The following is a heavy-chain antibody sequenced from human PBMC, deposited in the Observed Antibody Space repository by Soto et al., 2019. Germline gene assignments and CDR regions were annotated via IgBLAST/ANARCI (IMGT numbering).Heavy chain of an antibody. D-gene: IGHD3-9*01. V-gene: IGHV4-31*03. CDR3: AREYYDILTGYYPRGMDV. CDR2: IYYSGST. CDR1: GGSISSGGYY. J-gene: IGHJ6*02. Sequence: QVQLQESGPGLVKPSQTLSLTCTVSGGSISSGGYYWSWIRQHPGKGLEWIGYIYYSGSTYYNPSLKSRVTISVDTAKNQFSLKLSSVTAADTAVYYCAREYYDILTGYYPRGMDVWGQGTTVTVSS.